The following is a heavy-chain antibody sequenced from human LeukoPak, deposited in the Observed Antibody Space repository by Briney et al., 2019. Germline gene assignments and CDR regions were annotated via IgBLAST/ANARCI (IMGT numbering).Heavy chain of an antibody. CDR1: GYSFTSHW. J-gene: IGHJ4*02. CDR3: ARRTYYDSSGKYYFDY. CDR2: IYPDDSDT. Sequence: GESLKISCKGSGYSFTSHWIGWVRQMPGKGLEWMGIIYPDDSDTRYSPSFQGQVTISADKSISTAYLQWSSLKASDTAMYYCARRTYYDSSGKYYFDYWGQGTLVTVSS. V-gene: IGHV5-51*01. D-gene: IGHD3-22*01.